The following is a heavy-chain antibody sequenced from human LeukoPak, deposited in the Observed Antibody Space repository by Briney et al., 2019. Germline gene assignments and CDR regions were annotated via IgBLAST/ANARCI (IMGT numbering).Heavy chain of an antibody. CDR3: ARDVPTGYYYYMDV. J-gene: IGHJ6*03. CDR1: GYTFTSYY. D-gene: IGHD4-17*01. V-gene: IGHV1-46*01. CDR2: INPSGGST. Sequence: ASVKVSCKASGYTFTSYYIHWVRQAPGQGLEWMGIINPSGGSTSYAQKFQGRATMTRDTSTSTIYMELSSLRSEDTAVYYCARDVPTGYYYYMDVWGKGTTVTVSS.